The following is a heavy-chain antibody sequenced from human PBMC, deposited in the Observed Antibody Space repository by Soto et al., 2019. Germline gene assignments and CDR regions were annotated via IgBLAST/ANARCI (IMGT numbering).Heavy chain of an antibody. CDR3: APTPTGYSSSWFYSSSFDY. CDR1: GFPFSSDE. CDR2: ISSSGSTI. D-gene: IGHD6-13*01. V-gene: IGHV3-48*03. Sequence: GVSLRRSCSAGGFPFSSDEMNWLLQAPGEGLEWVSYISSSGSTIYYADSVKGRFTISRDNAKNSLYLQMNSLRAEDTAVYYCAPTPTGYSSSWFYSSSFDYWGQGT. J-gene: IGHJ4*02.